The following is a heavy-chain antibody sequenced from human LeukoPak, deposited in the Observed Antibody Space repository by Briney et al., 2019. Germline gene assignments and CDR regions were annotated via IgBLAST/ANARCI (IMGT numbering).Heavy chain of an antibody. Sequence: ASVKVSCKASGYTFTGYYMHWVRQAPGQGLEWMGWINPNSGGTNYAQKFQGRVTMTRDTSISTAYMELSRLRSDDTAVYYCLVRGAITLTYFDYWGQGTLVTVSS. CDR2: INPNSGGT. J-gene: IGHJ4*02. V-gene: IGHV1-2*02. CDR3: LVRGAITLTYFDY. CDR1: GYTFTGYY. D-gene: IGHD3-10*01.